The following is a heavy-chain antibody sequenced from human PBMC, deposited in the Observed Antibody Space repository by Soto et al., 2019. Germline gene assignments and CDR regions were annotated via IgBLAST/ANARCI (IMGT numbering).Heavy chain of an antibody. Sequence: GASVKVSCKASGYTFTSYAMHWVRQAPGQRLEWMGWINAGNGNTKYSQKFQGRVTITRDTSASTAYMELSSLRSEDTAVYYCARSDKVVVVVAANPTDWFDPWGQGTLVTVSS. CDR1: GYTFTSYA. CDR2: INAGNGNT. V-gene: IGHV1-3*01. D-gene: IGHD2-15*01. CDR3: ARSDKVVVVVAANPTDWFDP. J-gene: IGHJ5*02.